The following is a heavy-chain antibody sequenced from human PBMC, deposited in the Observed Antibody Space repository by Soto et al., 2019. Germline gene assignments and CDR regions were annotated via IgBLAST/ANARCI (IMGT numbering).Heavy chain of an antibody. Sequence: QVQLVQSGAEVKKPGASVKVSCKASGYTFINHDINWVRQATGQGLEWMGWMNSNSGDTGYAQKFQGRLTMTRDTSISTAYMELSSLRSEDTAVYYCARGSGSNGRDWFDPWGQGTLVTVSS. D-gene: IGHD1-26*01. V-gene: IGHV1-8*01. CDR1: GYTFINHD. CDR2: MNSNSGDT. CDR3: ARGSGSNGRDWFDP. J-gene: IGHJ5*02.